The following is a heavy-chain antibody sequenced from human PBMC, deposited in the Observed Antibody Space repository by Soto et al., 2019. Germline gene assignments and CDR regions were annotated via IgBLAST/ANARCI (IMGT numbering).Heavy chain of an antibody. V-gene: IGHV3-30*18. CDR1: GFTFSSYG. CDR3: AKDGSSQQLAMFYFDY. Sequence: PGGSLRLSCAASGFTFSSYGMHWVRQAPGKGLEWVAVISYDGSNKYYADSVKGRFTISRDNSKNTLYLQMNSLRAEDTAVYYCAKDGSSQQLAMFYFDYWGQGTLVTVSS. D-gene: IGHD6-13*01. J-gene: IGHJ4*02. CDR2: ISYDGSNK.